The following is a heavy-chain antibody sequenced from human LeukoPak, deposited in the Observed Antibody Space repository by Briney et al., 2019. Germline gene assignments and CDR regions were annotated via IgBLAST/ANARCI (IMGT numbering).Heavy chain of an antibody. V-gene: IGHV3-23*01. CDR3: ATEGFGSGWSLANYFDH. J-gene: IGHJ4*02. CDR1: GFAFSNFA. Sequence: PGGSLRLSCAASGFAFSNFAMSWVRQAPGKGLEWVATISGTGGTTFYADSVKGRFTISSDSSKSTVFLQMNSLRAEDTAVYFCATEGFGSGWSLANYFDHWGQGTLVTVSS. D-gene: IGHD6-19*01. CDR2: ISGTGGTT.